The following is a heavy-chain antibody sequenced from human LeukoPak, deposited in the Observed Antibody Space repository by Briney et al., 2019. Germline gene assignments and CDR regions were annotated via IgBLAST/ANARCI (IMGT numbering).Heavy chain of an antibody. CDR3: AREDYSSGYYAFEM. CDR2: IIPIFGTG. V-gene: IGHV1-69*05. J-gene: IGHJ3*02. CDR1: GGTFHSYV. Sequence: GSSVKVSCKASGGTFHSYVINWVRQAPGQGLEWMGQIIPIFGTGSNTQKFQGRVTITTDESTAYMELSSLTSEDTAVYYCAREDYSSGYYAFEMWGQGTKVTVSS. D-gene: IGHD5-12*01.